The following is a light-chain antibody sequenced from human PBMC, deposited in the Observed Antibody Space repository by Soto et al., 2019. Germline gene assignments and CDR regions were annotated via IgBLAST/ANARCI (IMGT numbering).Light chain of an antibody. V-gene: IGLV1-40*01. Sequence: QSVLTQPPSVSGAPGQRVTISCTGSSSNIGAGHDVHWYQQLPGRAPKLLIYGNTNRPSVVPDRFSGSKSGTSASLAITGLQAEDEADYYCLSFDSSLSVVFGGGTKLTVL. CDR1: SSNIGAGHD. CDR2: GNT. CDR3: LSFDSSLSVV. J-gene: IGLJ2*01.